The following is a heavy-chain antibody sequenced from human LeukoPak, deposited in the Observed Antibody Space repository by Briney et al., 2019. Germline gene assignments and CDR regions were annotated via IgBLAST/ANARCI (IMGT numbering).Heavy chain of an antibody. D-gene: IGHD3-10*01. CDR1: GFTFSSYA. CDR3: ARPSGSYYYDAFDI. V-gene: IGHV3-74*01. J-gene: IGHJ3*02. Sequence: GGSLRLSCAASGFTFSSYAMSWVRQAPGKGLEWVSRINSDGSSTSYADSVKGRFTISRDNAKKTLYLQMNSLRAEDTAVYYCARPSGSYYYDAFDIWGQGTMVTVSS. CDR2: INSDGSST.